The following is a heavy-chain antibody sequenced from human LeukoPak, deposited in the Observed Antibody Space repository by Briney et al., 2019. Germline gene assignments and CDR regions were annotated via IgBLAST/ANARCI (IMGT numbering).Heavy chain of an antibody. J-gene: IGHJ4*02. CDR1: GFTFSSYG. D-gene: IGHD6-13*01. V-gene: IGHV3-30*02. CDR2: IRSDGSTK. CDR3: AKVESSSWGILDY. Sequence: GESLRLSCAASGFTFSSYGMHWVRQAPGKGLEWVAFIRSDGSTKYYTDSVKGRITISRDNSKNTMYLQMNSLRPEDTAIYYCAKVESSSWGILDYWGQGTLVTVSS.